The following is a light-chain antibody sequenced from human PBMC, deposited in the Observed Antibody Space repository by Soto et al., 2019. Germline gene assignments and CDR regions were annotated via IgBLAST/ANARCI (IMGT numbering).Light chain of an antibody. Sequence: VVTKSPATLSVSPGERAILSCRASQSVSRNLAWYQQRPGQAPRLLIYDISNRAAGVPARFSGSGSETEFTLTIRSLQSEDFAVYFCQQYNKWPSFGQGTRLAIK. V-gene: IGKV3-15*01. J-gene: IGKJ5*01. CDR2: DIS. CDR3: QQYNKWPS. CDR1: QSVSRN.